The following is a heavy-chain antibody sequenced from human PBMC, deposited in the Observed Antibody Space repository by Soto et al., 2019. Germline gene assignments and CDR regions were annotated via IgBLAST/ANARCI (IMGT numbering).Heavy chain of an antibody. Sequence: QVQLVQSGAEVKKPGASVKVSCKASGYTFTSYGISWVRQAPGQGLEWMGWISAYNGNTNYAQKLQGRVTMTTDTYTSTAYMELMSRSSDDKAAYYCARVHEYGDYGEHYVDSWGQGTLVTVSS. CDR1: GYTFTSYG. J-gene: IGHJ4*02. CDR2: ISAYNGNT. CDR3: ARVHEYGDYGEHYVDS. D-gene: IGHD4-17*01. V-gene: IGHV1-18*01.